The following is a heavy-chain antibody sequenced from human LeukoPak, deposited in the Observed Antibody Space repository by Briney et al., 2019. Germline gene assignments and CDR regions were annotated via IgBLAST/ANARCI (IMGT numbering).Heavy chain of an antibody. CDR1: GYSISSGYY. V-gene: IGHV4-38-2*02. Sequence: PSETLSLTCTVSGYSISSGYYWGWIRQPPGKGLEWIGSIYHSGSTYYNPSLKSRVTISVDTSKNQFSLKLSSVTAADTAVYYCARGELRMVDEGIYFDYWGQGTLDTVSS. CDR2: IYHSGST. CDR3: ARGELRMVDEGIYFDY. J-gene: IGHJ4*02. D-gene: IGHD7-27*01.